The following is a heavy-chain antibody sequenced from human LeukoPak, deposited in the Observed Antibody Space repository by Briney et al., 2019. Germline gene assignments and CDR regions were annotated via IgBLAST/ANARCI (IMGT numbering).Heavy chain of an antibody. V-gene: IGHV1-8*01. D-gene: IGHD2-2*01. CDR1: GYTFTSYD. CDR2: MNPNSGNT. CDR3: ARGYSSTSWLYYYYYYMDV. Sequence: ASVKVSCKASGYTFTSYDINWVRQATGQGLEWMGWMNPNSGNTGYAQKFQRRVTMTRNTSISTSYMELSSLRSEDTAVYYCARGYSSTSWLYYYYYYMDVWGKGTTVTVSS. J-gene: IGHJ6*03.